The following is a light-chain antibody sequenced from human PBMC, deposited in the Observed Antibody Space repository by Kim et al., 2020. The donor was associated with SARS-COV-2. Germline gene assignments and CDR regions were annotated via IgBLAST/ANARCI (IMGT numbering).Light chain of an antibody. CDR2: NNN. V-gene: IGLV1-44*01. J-gene: IGLJ3*02. Sequence: GQRVTTSCSGSSSTIGKNTVNWYQQLPATAPKRRIYNNNQRPSGVPDRFSGSKSGTSASLAISGLQSEDETDYYCAAWDDSLNGPVFGGGTQLTVL. CDR3: AAWDDSLNGPV. CDR1: SSTIGKNT.